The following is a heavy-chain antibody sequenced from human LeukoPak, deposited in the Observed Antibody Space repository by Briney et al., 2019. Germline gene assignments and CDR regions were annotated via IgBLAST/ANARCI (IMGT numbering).Heavy chain of an antibody. D-gene: IGHD3-22*01. CDR3: ARVTGYMIEDYFDY. CDR1: GGSVSSYF. V-gene: IGHV4-59*02. J-gene: IGHJ4*02. CDR2: IYYSGST. Sequence: SETLSLTCTVSGGSVSSYFWSWIRQPPGKGLEWIGYIYYSGSTNYNPSLKSRVTISVDTSKNQFSLRLSSVTAADTAVYYCARVTGYMIEDYFDYWGQGTLVTVSS.